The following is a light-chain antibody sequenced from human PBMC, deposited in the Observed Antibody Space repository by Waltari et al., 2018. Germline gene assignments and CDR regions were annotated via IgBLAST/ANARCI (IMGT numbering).Light chain of an antibody. CDR2: EVS. Sequence: DIVMTQTPLSLSVTPGQPASISCKSSESLLFSNGNTYIYWFLQRPGQSPQLLIYEVSSRLSGVPDRFSGSGSGTDFTLKISRVEAEDVGIYYCMQGIHLPLTFGGGTKVEIK. CDR1: ESLLFSNGNTY. CDR3: MQGIHLPLT. J-gene: IGKJ4*01. V-gene: IGKV2-29*02.